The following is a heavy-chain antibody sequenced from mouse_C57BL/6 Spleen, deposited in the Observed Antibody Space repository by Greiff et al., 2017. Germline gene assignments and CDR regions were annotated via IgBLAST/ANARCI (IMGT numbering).Heavy chain of an antibody. CDR3: ARYIKMAGPGDY. V-gene: IGHV7-3*01. CDR2: IRNKANGYTT. CDR1: GFTFTDYY. D-gene: IGHD1-3*01. J-gene: IGHJ2*01. Sequence: EVQLVESGGGLVQPGGSLSLSCAASGFTFTDYYMSWVRQPPGKALEWLGFIRNKANGYTTEYSASVKGRFTISRDNSQSILYRQMNALRAEDSATYYCARYIKMAGPGDYWGQGTTLTVSS.